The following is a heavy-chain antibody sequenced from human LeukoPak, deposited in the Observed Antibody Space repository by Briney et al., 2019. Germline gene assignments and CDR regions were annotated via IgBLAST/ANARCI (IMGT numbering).Heavy chain of an antibody. V-gene: IGHV3-30*18. D-gene: IGHD3-3*01. CDR2: ISYDGSNK. Sequence: GGSLRLSCAASGFTFSSYGMHWVRQAPGKGLEWVAVISYDGSNKYYADSVKGRFTISRDNSKNTLYLQMNSLRAEDTAVYYCAKDWGGLFGVVIQYYFDYWGQGTLVTVSP. J-gene: IGHJ4*02. CDR1: GFTFSSYG. CDR3: AKDWGGLFGVVIQYYFDY.